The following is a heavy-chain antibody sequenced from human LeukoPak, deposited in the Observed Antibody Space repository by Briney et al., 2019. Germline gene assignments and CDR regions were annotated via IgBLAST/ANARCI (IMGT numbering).Heavy chain of an antibody. CDR2: IQYDGDNK. V-gene: IGHV3-30*02. CDR3: AKRWDSTWSYFDL. D-gene: IGHD1-26*01. J-gene: IGHJ4*02. CDR1: GFTFTSYA. Sequence: GESLRLSCVASGFTFTSYAMHWVRQAPGKGLEWVAFIQYDGDNKYYADSVKGRFTISRDDSQNTLYLQMNSLPVEDTAVYYCAKRWDSTWSYFDLWGQGPLVTVSS.